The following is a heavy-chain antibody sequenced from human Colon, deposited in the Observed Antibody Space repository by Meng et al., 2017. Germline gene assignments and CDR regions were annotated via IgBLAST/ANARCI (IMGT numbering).Heavy chain of an antibody. Sequence: QVQLVQSGAEVKKPGASVKVSCKTSGYSFTSYDITWVRQAPGQGLEWMGWISVYNGNTNYAQKFQGRVTMTTDTSTSTAYMELRSLRSDDTAVYYCARNYYDSSGYYYGYWGQRTLVTVSS. V-gene: IGHV1-18*01. D-gene: IGHD3-22*01. CDR2: ISVYNGNT. CDR3: ARNYYDSSGYYYGY. J-gene: IGHJ4*02. CDR1: GYSFTSYD.